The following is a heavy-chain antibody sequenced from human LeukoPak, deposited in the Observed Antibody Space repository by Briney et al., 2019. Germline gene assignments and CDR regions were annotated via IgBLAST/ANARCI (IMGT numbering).Heavy chain of an antibody. CDR1: GFTYSSYA. D-gene: IGHD2-15*01. CDR3: AKLPFVVVVAATAFDY. J-gene: IGHJ4*02. Sequence: PGGSLRLSCAASGFTYSSYARSWVRQAPAKGLEWVSAFSGSGGSTYYADSVKGRFTISRDNSKNTLYLQMNSLRAEDTAVYYCAKLPFVVVVAATAFDYWGQGTLVTVSS. CDR2: FSGSGGST. V-gene: IGHV3-23*01.